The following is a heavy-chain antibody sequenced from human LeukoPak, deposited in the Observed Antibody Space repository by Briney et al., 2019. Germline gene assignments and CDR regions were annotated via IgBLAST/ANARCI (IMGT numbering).Heavy chain of an antibody. D-gene: IGHD5-24*01. Sequence: SQTLSLTCTVSGGSISSGSYYWSWIRQPAGTGREWIGRIYTSGSTNYNPSLKSRVTISVDTSKNQFSLKLSSVTAADTAVYYCAREQGYNYFDWGQGTLVTVSS. V-gene: IGHV4-61*02. CDR3: AREQGYNYFD. J-gene: IGHJ4*02. CDR2: IYTSGST. CDR1: GGSISSGSYY.